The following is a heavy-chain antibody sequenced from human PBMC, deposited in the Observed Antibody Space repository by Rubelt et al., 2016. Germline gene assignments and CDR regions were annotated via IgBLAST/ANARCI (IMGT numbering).Heavy chain of an antibody. V-gene: IGHV3-43*02. J-gene: IGHJ2*01. CDR3: GKDRGMVVWLWYFAL. CDR2: ISGDGGST. CDR1: GFTFSSYW. D-gene: IGHD2-8*02. Sequence: VDSGGGLVQPGGSLRLSCVVSGFTFSSYWMHWVRQAPGKGLVWVSLISGDGGSTYYADSVKGRFTISRDNSKNPLYVQMNSLRTEDTALYYCGKDRGMVVWLWYFALWGPCTLVTVSS.